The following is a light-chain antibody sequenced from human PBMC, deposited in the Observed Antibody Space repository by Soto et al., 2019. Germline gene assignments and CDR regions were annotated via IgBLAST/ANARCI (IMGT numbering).Light chain of an antibody. CDR1: QSVSSY. CDR2: DAS. J-gene: IGKJ1*01. V-gene: IGKV3-11*01. CDR3: QHCYSPPWT. Sequence: EIVLTQSPATLSLSPGERATLSCRASQSVSSYLAWYQQKPCQAPRLLIYDASNRATGIPARFSGSGSGTAFTLTITSLEHEDVTLYYCQHCYSPPWTFGQGTKIEIK.